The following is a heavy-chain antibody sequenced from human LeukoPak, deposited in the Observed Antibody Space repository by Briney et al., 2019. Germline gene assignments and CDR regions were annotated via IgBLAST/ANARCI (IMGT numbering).Heavy chain of an antibody. J-gene: IGHJ4*01. V-gene: IGHV4-38-2*01. D-gene: IGHD1-1*01. CDR1: GYSISSGFY. CDR2: IYHSGST. CDR3: ARARNWSDGVYFDY. Sequence: SETLSLTCAVSGYSISSGFYWGWIRQPPGKGLEWIGSIYHSGSTYYNPSLKSRVTISVDTSKNQFSLKLSSVTAADTAVYYCARARNWSDGVYFDYWGHGTLVTVSS.